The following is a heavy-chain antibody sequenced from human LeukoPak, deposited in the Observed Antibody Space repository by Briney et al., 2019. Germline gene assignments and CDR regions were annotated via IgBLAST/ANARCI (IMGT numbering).Heavy chain of an antibody. J-gene: IGHJ4*02. CDR1: GFSVSSNY. CDR2: IFSGGST. D-gene: IGHD3-10*01. CDR3: ARDRSGSGSYSYDN. Sequence: GGSLRLSCAASGFSVSSNYMSWVRQAPVKGLEWVSVIFSGGSTYFADSVKGRFTISRDNSKNTLYLQMNSLRAEDTAVYYCARDRSGSGSYSYDNWGQGTLVTVSS. V-gene: IGHV3-66*01.